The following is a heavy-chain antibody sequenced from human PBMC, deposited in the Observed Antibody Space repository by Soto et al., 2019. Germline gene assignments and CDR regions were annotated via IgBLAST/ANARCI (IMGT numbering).Heavy chain of an antibody. CDR2: MNPNSGNT. Sequence: ASVKVSCKASGYTFTSYDINWVRQATGQGLEWMGWMNPNSGNTGYAQKFQGRVTMTRNTSIRTAYMELSSLRSEDTAVYYWARGLISSSWYNYYYYYYMDVWGKGTTVTVSS. D-gene: IGHD6-13*01. CDR1: GYTFTSYD. V-gene: IGHV1-8*01. J-gene: IGHJ6*03. CDR3: ARGLISSSWYNYYYYYYMDV.